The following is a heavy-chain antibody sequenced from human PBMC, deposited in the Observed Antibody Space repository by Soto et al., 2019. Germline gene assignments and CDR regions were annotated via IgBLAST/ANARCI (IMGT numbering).Heavy chain of an antibody. Sequence: EVRLVESGGGLVQPGGSLRLYCAASGVTVGNNYMSWVRQAPGKGLEWVSVTYSGGDTRYAVSVKGRFTMSRDSTTNTVYWQMDSLRAEDTAVYFCARNVPVTALGYWGQGSLVTVSS. J-gene: IGHJ4*02. CDR3: ARNVPVTALGY. CDR2: TYSGGDT. CDR1: GVTVGNNY. V-gene: IGHV3-66*01. D-gene: IGHD4-17*01.